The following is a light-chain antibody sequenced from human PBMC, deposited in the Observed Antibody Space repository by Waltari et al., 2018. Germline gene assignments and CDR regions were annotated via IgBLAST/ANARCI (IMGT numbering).Light chain of an antibody. CDR3: SSYTTTAAGV. CDR1: SSDVGGYKF. V-gene: IGLV2-14*03. Sequence: QSALTQPASVSGSAGQSITISCTGSSSDVGGYKFVSWYQQHPRKAPKLIIFDVNNRPSGVSYRFSGSKSGNTAALTISGLQTEDEADYYCSSYTTTAAGVFGTGTRVTVL. CDR2: DVN. J-gene: IGLJ1*01.